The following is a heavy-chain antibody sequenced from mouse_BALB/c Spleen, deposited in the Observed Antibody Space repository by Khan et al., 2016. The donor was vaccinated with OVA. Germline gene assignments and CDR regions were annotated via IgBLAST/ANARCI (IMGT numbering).Heavy chain of an antibody. CDR1: GYTFTTYP. D-gene: IGHD2-14*01. V-gene: IGHV1-47*01. CDR3: TSRNRYDSAWFAY. CDR2: FHPYNDDT. J-gene: IGHJ3*01. Sequence: QVQLKQSGTELVKPGASVKMSCKAFGYTFTTYPIEWMKQNHGKSLEWIGNFHPYNDDTKYNEKFKGKAKLTVEKSSCTVYLELSRLTSDDSAVYYCTSRNRYDSAWFAYWGQGTLVTVSA.